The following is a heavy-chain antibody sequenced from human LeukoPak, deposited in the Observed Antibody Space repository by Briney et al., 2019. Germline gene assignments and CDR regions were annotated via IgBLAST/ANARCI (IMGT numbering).Heavy chain of an antibody. V-gene: IGHV4-34*01. Sequence: PSEALSLTCAVYGGSFSGYYWSWIRQPPGKGLEWIGEINHSGSTNYNPSLKSRVTISVGTSKNQFSLKLSSVTAADTAVYYCARGTSSCYSHWGQGTLVTVSS. J-gene: IGHJ4*02. CDR1: GGSFSGYY. CDR3: ARGTSSCYSH. CDR2: INHSGST. D-gene: IGHD2-15*01.